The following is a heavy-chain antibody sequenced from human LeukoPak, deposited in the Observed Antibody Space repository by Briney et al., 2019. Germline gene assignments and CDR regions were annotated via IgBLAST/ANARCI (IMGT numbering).Heavy chain of an antibody. V-gene: IGHV1-69*05. CDR2: IIPIFGTA. Sequence: SMKVSCKASGGTFSSYAISWVRQAPGQGLEWMGRIIPIFGTANYAQKFQGRVTITTDESTSTAYMELSSLRSEDTAVYYCARDRPGRAGPGYCSSTSCYEGYYYYYMDVWGKGTTVTVSS. D-gene: IGHD2-2*01. J-gene: IGHJ6*03. CDR3: ARDRPGRAGPGYCSSTSCYEGYYYYYMDV. CDR1: GGTFSSYA.